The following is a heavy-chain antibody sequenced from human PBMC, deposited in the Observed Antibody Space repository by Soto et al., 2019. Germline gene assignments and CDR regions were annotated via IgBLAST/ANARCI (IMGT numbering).Heavy chain of an antibody. CDR2: INAGNGNT. CDR3: ARVEGYCSSTSCSAWFDP. V-gene: IGHV1-3*01. D-gene: IGHD2-2*01. Sequence: ASVKVSCKASGYTFTSYAMHWVRQAPGQRLEWMGWINAGNGNTKYSQKFQGRVTITRDTSASTAYVELSSLRSEDTAVYYCARVEGYCSSTSCSAWFDPWGQGTLVTVSS. J-gene: IGHJ5*02. CDR1: GYTFTSYA.